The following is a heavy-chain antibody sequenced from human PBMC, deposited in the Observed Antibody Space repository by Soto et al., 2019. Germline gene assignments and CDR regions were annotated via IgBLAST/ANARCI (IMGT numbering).Heavy chain of an antibody. CDR3: ARDRSDSSRADSFDI. D-gene: IGHD6-25*01. V-gene: IGHV3-53*01. CDR2: IYRGLAT. Sequence: EVQLMESGGGLIQPGGSLRLSCAVSGFAVSDNYMSWVRQAPGKGLEWVSVIYRGLATHYADSVKGRFTISRDDSKNTVYLQMNSLRAEDTAVYYCARDRSDSSRADSFDIWGQGTVVTVSS. J-gene: IGHJ3*02. CDR1: GFAVSDNY.